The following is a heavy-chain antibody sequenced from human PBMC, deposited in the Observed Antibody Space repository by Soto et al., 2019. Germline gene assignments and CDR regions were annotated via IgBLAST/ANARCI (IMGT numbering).Heavy chain of an antibody. Sequence: LRLSCAASGFTFSSYGMHWVRQAPGKGLEWVAVISYDGSNKYYADSVKGRFTISRDNSKNTLYLQMNSLRAEDTAVYYCAKDIRDGYSHDAFDIWGQGTMVTVSS. V-gene: IGHV3-30*18. CDR3: AKDIRDGYSHDAFDI. D-gene: IGHD4-4*01. J-gene: IGHJ3*02. CDR1: GFTFSSYG. CDR2: ISYDGSNK.